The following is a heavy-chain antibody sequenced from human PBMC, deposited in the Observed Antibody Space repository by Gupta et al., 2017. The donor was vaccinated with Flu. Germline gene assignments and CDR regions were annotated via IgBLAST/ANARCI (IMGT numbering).Heavy chain of an antibody. CDR2: VYYSGIT. J-gene: IGHJ4*02. CDR3: TRVYGYNGNDF. CDR1: NGSFSSYF. Sequence: QLQESGPELVKPSETLSRTCTVPNGSFSSYFWSWIRQPPGKGLEWIVYVYYSGITNYNPSRNSRVNISIDPSKNKFSLKLSSVTAADTVFYYCTRVYGYNGNDFWGQGALVTVSS. D-gene: IGHD1-14*01. V-gene: IGHV4-59*01.